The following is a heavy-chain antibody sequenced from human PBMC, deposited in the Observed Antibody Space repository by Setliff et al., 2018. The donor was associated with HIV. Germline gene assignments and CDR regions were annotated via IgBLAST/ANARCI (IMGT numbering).Heavy chain of an antibody. CDR3: ARQRQDYIVVVPAPFDY. Sequence: SETLSLTCTVSGGSISHYYWNWIRQSPGKGLEWIGFISYSGTTNYNPSLESRVTISIDTSKSQFSLNLTSMTAADTAVYYCARQRQDYIVVVPAPFDYWGQGILVTVSS. J-gene: IGHJ4*02. CDR2: ISYSGTT. V-gene: IGHV4-59*08. CDR1: GGSISHYY. D-gene: IGHD2-2*01.